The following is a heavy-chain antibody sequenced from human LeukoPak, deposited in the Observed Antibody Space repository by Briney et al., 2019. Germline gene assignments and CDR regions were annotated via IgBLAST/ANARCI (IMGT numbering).Heavy chain of an antibody. J-gene: IGHJ4*02. D-gene: IGHD3-9*01. V-gene: IGHV3-30*18. CDR1: GFTFSSYG. CDR2: ISYDGSNK. CDR3: AKDRVTIRFDY. Sequence: PGGSLRLSCAASGFTFSSYGMHWVRQAPGKGLEWVAVISYDGSNKYYADSVKGQFTISRDNSKNTLYLQMNSLRAEDTAVYYCAKDRVTIRFDYWGQGTLVTVSS.